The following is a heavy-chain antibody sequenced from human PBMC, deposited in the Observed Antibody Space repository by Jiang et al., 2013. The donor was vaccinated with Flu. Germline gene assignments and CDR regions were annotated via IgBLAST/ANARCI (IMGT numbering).Heavy chain of an antibody. Sequence: VQLVESGGGLVKPGGSLRLSCAASGFTFSHYYMSWVRQAPGKGLEWISYIGSSGTAIYYADSVRGRFTVSRDNSKNSLFLQMNNLRADDTAVYYCAREGSSTVGYGFDIWGQGGNGHRLS. J-gene: IGHJ3*02. CDR3: AREGSSTVGYGFDI. CDR2: IGSSGTAI. D-gene: IGHD5-18*01. V-gene: IGHV3-11*01. CDR1: GFTFSHYY.